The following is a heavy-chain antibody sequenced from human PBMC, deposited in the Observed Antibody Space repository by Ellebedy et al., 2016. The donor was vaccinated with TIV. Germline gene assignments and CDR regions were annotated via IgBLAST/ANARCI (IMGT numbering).Heavy chain of an antibody. J-gene: IGHJ4*02. D-gene: IGHD4-17*01. Sequence: PGGSLRLSCATSGFTFSSYWMTWVRQAPGKGLEWVANINKDGSERNYVDSLKGRFTISRDNAKNSLYLQMNSLRAEDTAVYYCARIHYGDFDWGQGVLVTVSS. CDR1: GFTFSSYW. V-gene: IGHV3-7*01. CDR3: ARIHYGDFD. CDR2: INKDGSER.